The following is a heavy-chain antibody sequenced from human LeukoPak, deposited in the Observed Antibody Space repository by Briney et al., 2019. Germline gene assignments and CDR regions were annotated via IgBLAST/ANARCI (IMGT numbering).Heavy chain of an antibody. V-gene: IGHV6-1*01. Sequence: SQTLSLTCAISGDSVSSSSATWIWIRQSPSRGLEWLGRTYYRSKWYNDYAVSVKSRTTINPDTSKNQFSLQLNSVTPEDTAVYYCARAAIDTSGYYSFDYWGQGTLVTVSS. CDR1: GDSVSSSSAT. CDR3: ARAAIDTSGYYSFDY. J-gene: IGHJ4*02. CDR2: TYYRSKWYN. D-gene: IGHD3-22*01.